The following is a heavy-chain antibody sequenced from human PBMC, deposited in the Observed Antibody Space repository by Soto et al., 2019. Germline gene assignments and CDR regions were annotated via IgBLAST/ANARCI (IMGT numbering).Heavy chain of an antibody. CDR1: GFTFSSYG. V-gene: IGHV3-30*18. CDR3: AKEYSSSLSDAFDI. CDR2: VSYDGSNK. J-gene: IGHJ3*02. D-gene: IGHD6-6*01. Sequence: EGSLRLSCAASGFTFSSYGMHWVRQAPGKGLEWVAVVSYDGSNKYYADSVKGRFTISRDNSKNTLYLQMNSLRAEDTAVYYCAKEYSSSLSDAFDIWGQGTMVTVSS.